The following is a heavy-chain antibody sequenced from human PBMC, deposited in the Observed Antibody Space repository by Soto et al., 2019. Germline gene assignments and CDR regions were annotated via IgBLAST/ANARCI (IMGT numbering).Heavy chain of an antibody. CDR1: GFIFGNYW. V-gene: IGHV3-21*06. CDR2: ISSTTNYI. CDR3: ARESEDLTSTFDY. Sequence: GGSLRLSCEASGFIFGNYWMSWLRRAPGKGLEWVSSISSTTNYIYYGDSMKGRFTISRDNAKNSLYLEMNSLRAEDTAVYYCARESEDLTSTFDYWGQGTLVTVSS. J-gene: IGHJ4*02.